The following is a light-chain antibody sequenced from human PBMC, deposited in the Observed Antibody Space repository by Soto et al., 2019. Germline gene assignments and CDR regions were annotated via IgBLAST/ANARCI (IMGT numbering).Light chain of an antibody. J-gene: IGKJ2*01. CDR2: DVC. CDR1: QSVSKW. Sequence: DLQMTQSPSTLSASVGDRVTITCRASQSVSKWLAWYQQKPGKAPKLLIYDVCRLETGVPSRFSGSGSLTEFTFTISGLQPDDFATYYCHQYKTYNTFGPGTKLEIK. CDR3: HQYKTYNT. V-gene: IGKV1-5*01.